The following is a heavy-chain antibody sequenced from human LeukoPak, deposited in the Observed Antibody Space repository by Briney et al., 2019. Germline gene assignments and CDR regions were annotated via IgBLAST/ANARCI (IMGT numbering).Heavy chain of an antibody. CDR3: ARDPVPADSGWYLHFDY. CDR2: INPSGGST. J-gene: IGHJ4*02. D-gene: IGHD6-19*01. V-gene: IGHV1-46*01. CDR1: GYTFTSYY. Sequence: ASVKVSCKASGYTFTSYYMHWVRQAPGQGLEWMGIINPSGGSTSYAQKFQGRVTMTRDTSTSTVYMELSSLRSEDTAAYYCARDPVPADSGWYLHFDYWGQGTLVTVSS.